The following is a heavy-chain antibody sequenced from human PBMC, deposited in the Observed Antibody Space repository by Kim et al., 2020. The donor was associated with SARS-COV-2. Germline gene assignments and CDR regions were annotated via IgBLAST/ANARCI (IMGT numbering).Heavy chain of an antibody. CDR1: GYTFSDYY. V-gene: IGHV1-2*02. J-gene: IGHJ4*02. D-gene: IGHD3-16*01. CDR3: ARLWGSSEGDY. Sequence: ASVKVSCKTSGYTFSDYYMHWVRQAPGQGLEWMGWMKANSRDTKYAQKFQGRVTMTRDTSISTAYMELSSLRSDDTAVYYCARLWGSSEGDYWGQGTLV. CDR2: MKANSRDT.